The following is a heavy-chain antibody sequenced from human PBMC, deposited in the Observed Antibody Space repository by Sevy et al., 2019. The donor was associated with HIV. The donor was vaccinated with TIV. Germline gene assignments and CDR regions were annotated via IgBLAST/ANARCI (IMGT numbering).Heavy chain of an antibody. CDR3: AKDLRVVIPAAMQPADL. D-gene: IGHD2-2*01. J-gene: IGHJ5*02. V-gene: IGHV3-30*02. Sequence: AGSLRLSCVASKFPFRSNGFHWVHQPPGKGLEWLSYIDFDGSDRKYADSVKGRFTVSRDNSKNTLYLQMNSLRAEDMAVYYCAKDLRVVIPAAMQPADLWGQGTLVTVSS. CDR1: KFPFRSNG. CDR2: IDFDGSDR.